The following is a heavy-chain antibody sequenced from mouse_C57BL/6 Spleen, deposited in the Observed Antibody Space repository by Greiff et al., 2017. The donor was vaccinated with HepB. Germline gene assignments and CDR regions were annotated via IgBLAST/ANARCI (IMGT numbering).Heavy chain of an antibody. V-gene: IGHV5-17*01. CDR2: ISSGSSTI. CDR1: GFTFSDYG. J-gene: IGHJ2*01. D-gene: IGHD3-2*02. Sequence: EVKVIESGGGLVKPGGSLKLSCAASGFTFSDYGMHWVRQAPEKGLEWVAYISSGSSTIYYADTVKGRFTISRDNAKNTLFLQMTSLRSEDTAMYYCASADSSGYDYWGQGTTLTVSS. CDR3: ASADSSGYDY.